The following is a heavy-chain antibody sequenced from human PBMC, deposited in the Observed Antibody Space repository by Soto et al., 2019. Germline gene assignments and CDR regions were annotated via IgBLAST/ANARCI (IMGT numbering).Heavy chain of an antibody. CDR1: GGSINSGGYY. D-gene: IGHD3-10*01. Sequence: SETLSLTCTFSGGSINSGGYYWSWIRQHPGKGLEWIGYIYYSGSTFYNPSLRSRVTVSVDTSKNQFSLKLSSVTAADTAVYYCARALSFGESRLDYSGQGTLVTLPS. J-gene: IGHJ4*02. CDR2: IYYSGST. V-gene: IGHV4-31*03. CDR3: ARALSFGESRLDY.